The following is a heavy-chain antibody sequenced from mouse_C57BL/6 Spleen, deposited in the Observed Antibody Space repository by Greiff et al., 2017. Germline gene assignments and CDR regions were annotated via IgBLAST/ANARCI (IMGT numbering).Heavy chain of an antibody. CDR3: ARSGGNFFDY. D-gene: IGHD2-14*01. CDR2: IYPRSGNT. CDR1: GYTFTSYG. V-gene: IGHV1-81*01. Sequence: VQLQESGAELARPGASVKLSCKASGYTFTSYGISWVKQRTGQGLEWIGEIYPRSGNTYYNEKFKGKATLTADKSSSTAYMELRSLPSEDSAVYFCARSGGNFFDYWGQGTTLTVSS. J-gene: IGHJ2*01.